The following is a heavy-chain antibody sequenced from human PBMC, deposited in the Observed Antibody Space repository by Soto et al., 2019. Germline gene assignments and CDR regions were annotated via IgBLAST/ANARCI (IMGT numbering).Heavy chain of an antibody. J-gene: IGHJ6*02. CDR3: ARDHYGMDV. CDR2: ISYDGSNE. CDR1: GFTFTNYA. Sequence: GGSLRLSCVASGFTFTNYAMHWVRQAPGKGLEWVAVISYDGSNEYYADSVKGRFTISRDNSKSTLFLQMNSLRAEDTAVYHCARDHYGMDVWGQGTTVTVSS. V-gene: IGHV3-30-3*01.